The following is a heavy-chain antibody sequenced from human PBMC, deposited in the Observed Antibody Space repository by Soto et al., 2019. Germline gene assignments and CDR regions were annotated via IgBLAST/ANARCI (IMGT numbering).Heavy chain of an antibody. CDR3: AKVFGYSGYYYYGMDV. CDR2: ISAGGDTT. V-gene: IGHV3-23*01. D-gene: IGHD5-12*01. CDR1: GFTFSSYA. Sequence: PGGSLRLSCAASGFTFSSYAMNWVRQAPGKWLEWVSGISAGGDTTYYAGSVKGRFTISRDNSKNTLYLEMNSLRAEDTAIYYCAKVFGYSGYYYYGMDVWGQGXTVTVSS. J-gene: IGHJ6*02.